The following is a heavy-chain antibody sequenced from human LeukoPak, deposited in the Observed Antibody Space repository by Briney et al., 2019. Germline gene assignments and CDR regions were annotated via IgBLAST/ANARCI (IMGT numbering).Heavy chain of an antibody. CDR1: GCTFSSYA. CDR3: ARAREGPRYYYYMDV. J-gene: IGHJ6*03. D-gene: IGHD5-24*01. CDR2: IIPIFGTA. V-gene: IGHV1-69*05. Sequence: ASVKVSCKASGCTFSSYAISWVRQAPGQGLEWMGGIIPIFGTANYAQKFQGRVTIITDESTSTAYMELSSLRSEDTAVYYCARAREGPRYYYYMDVWGKGTTVTVSS.